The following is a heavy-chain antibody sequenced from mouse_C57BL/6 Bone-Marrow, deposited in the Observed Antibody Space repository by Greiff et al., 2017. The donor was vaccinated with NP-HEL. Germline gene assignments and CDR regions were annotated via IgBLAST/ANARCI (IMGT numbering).Heavy chain of an antibody. CDR3: TTLTAYYFDY. CDR1: GFNIKDDY. V-gene: IGHV14-4*01. Sequence: VQLQRSGAELVRPGASVKLSCTASGFNIKDDYMHWVKQRPEQGLEWIGWIDPENGDTEYASKFQGKATITADTSSNTAYLQLSSLTSEDTAVYYCTTLTAYYFDYWGQGTTLTVSS. J-gene: IGHJ2*01. CDR2: IDPENGDT. D-gene: IGHD2-13*01.